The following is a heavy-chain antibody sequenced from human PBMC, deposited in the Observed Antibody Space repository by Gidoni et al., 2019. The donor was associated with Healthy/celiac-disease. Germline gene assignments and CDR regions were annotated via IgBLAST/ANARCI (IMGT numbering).Heavy chain of an antibody. CDR1: GGSISSYY. V-gene: IGHV4-59*01. J-gene: IGHJ3*02. CDR3: ARDPEVGANAFDI. D-gene: IGHD1-26*01. CDR2: IYYSGST. Sequence: QVQLQESGPGLVKPSETLSLTCTVSGGSISSYYWSWIRQPPGKGLEWIGYIYYSGSTNYNPSLKSRVTISVDTSKNQFSLKLSSVTAADTAVYYCARDPEVGANAFDIWGQGTMVTVSS.